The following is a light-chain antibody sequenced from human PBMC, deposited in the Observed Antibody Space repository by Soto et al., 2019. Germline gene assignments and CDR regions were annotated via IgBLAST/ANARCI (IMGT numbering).Light chain of an antibody. Sequence: EIQMTQSPSTLSASVGDRVTITCRASQSISSWLAWYQQKPGQAPKLLIYDASSLESGVPSRFSGSGSGTEFTLTISSLHPDDFATYYCQQYNSYSHTFGQGTKLEIK. CDR1: QSISSW. V-gene: IGKV1-5*01. CDR2: DAS. J-gene: IGKJ2*01. CDR3: QQYNSYSHT.